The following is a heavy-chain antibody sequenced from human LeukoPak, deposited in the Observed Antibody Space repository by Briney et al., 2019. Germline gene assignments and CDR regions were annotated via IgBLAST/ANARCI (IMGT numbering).Heavy chain of an antibody. J-gene: IGHJ5*02. D-gene: IGHD1-26*01. CDR3: AKEGAADSGSYFGWFDP. CDR1: GFTFSSYG. Sequence: GGSLRLSCAASGFTFSSYGMHWVRQAPGKGLEWVAFIRYDGSNKYYADSVKGRFTISRDNSKNTLYLQMNSLRAEDTAVYYCAKEGAADSGSYFGWFDPWGQGTLVTVSS. CDR2: IRYDGSNK. V-gene: IGHV3-30*02.